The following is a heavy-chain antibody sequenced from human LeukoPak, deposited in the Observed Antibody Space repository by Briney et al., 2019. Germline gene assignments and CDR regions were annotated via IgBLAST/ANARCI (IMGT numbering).Heavy chain of an antibody. Sequence: GGSLRLSCAASGFTVSSNYMSWVRQAPGKGLEWVSVIYSGGSTYYADSVKGRFTISRDNSKNTLYLQMNSLRAEDTAVYYCARVRLKPPYSGSYGAFDIWGQGTVVTVSS. J-gene: IGHJ3*02. D-gene: IGHD1-26*01. CDR3: ARVRLKPPYSGSYGAFDI. CDR2: IYSGGST. CDR1: GFTVSSNY. V-gene: IGHV3-66*01.